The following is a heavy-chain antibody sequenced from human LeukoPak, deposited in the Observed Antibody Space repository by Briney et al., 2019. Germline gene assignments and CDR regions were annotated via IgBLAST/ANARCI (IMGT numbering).Heavy chain of an antibody. V-gene: IGHV4-39*01. CDR3: ARLRIAKPYYFDY. Sequence: ASETLSLTCTVSGGSISSSSYYWGWIRQPPGKGLEWIGSIYYSGSTYYNPSLKSRVTISVDTSKNQFSLKLSSVTAADTAVYYCARLRIAKPYYFDYWGQGTLVTVSS. J-gene: IGHJ4*02. CDR2: IYYSGST. CDR1: GGSISSSSYY. D-gene: IGHD6-13*01.